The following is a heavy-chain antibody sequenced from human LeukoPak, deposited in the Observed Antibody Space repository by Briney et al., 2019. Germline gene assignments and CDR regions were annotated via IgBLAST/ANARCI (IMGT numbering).Heavy chain of an antibody. CDR2: IYYSGST. J-gene: IGHJ3*02. D-gene: IGHD1/OR15-1a*01. V-gene: IGHV4-59*08. CDR1: GGSISSYY. CDR3: ANWNTGAFDI. Sequence: SETLSLTCTVSGGSISSYYWSWIRQPPGKGLEWIGYIYYSGSTNYNPSLKSRVTISVDTSKNQFSLKLSSVTAADTAVYYCANWNTGAFDIWGQGTMVTVSS.